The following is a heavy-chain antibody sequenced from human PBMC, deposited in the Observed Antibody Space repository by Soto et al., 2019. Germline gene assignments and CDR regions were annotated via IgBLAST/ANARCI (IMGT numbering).Heavy chain of an antibody. J-gene: IGHJ4*02. Sequence: GGSLRLSCAASGFTFSSFAMSWVRQAPGKGLEWVAHVSGSGGSTYYADSVKGRLTISRDNSKNTLYLQMNSLRAEDTAVFYCARASGRFTFDIDYWGQGALVTVSS. V-gene: IGHV3-23*01. D-gene: IGHD1-26*01. CDR3: ARASGRFTFDIDY. CDR2: VSGSGGST. CDR1: GFTFSSFA.